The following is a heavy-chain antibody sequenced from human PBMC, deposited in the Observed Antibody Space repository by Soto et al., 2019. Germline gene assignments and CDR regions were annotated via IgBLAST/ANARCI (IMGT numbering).Heavy chain of an antibody. V-gene: IGHV2-5*02. CDR1: GFSLSSSGVG. CDR2: FYWDDDK. Sequence: QITLKESGPSLLRPTQTLTLTCTYSGFSLSSSGVGVGWVRQPPGKALEWLTFFYWDDDKRNNLSLKTRLTITKDTSKNQVVLTMTNMDPAYTATYYYARLVVAGITYCFDSWGQGTLVIVSS. D-gene: IGHD6-19*01. J-gene: IGHJ4*02. CDR3: ARLVVAGITYCFDS.